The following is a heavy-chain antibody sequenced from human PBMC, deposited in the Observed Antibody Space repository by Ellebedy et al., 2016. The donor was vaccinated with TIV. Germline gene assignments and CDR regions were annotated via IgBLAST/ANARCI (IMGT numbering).Heavy chain of an antibody. J-gene: IGHJ4*02. V-gene: IGHV1-2*04. CDR1: GYTFTGYY. CDR3: AILGYCSSTSCYAADY. D-gene: IGHD2-2*01. Sequence: ASVKVSCKASGYTFTGYYMHWVRQAPGQGLEWMGWINPNSGGTNYAQKLQGWVTMTRDTSISTAYMELSRLRSDDTAVYYCAILGYCSSTSCYAADYWGQGTLVTVSS. CDR2: INPNSGGT.